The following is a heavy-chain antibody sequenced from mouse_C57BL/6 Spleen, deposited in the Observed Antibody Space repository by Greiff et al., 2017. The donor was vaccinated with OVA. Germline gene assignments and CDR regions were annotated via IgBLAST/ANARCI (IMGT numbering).Heavy chain of an antibody. CDR1: GFTFSDYG. CDR2: ISSGSNTI. D-gene: IGHD4-1*01. V-gene: IGHV5-17*01. J-gene: IGHJ3*01. Sequence: EVQRVESGGGLVKPGGSLKLSCAASGFTFSDYGMHWIRQAPEKGLEWVAYISSGSNTIYYADTVKGRFTISRDNAKNTLFLQMTSLRSEDTAMYYCATGTWFTYWGQGTLVTVSA. CDR3: ATGTWFTY.